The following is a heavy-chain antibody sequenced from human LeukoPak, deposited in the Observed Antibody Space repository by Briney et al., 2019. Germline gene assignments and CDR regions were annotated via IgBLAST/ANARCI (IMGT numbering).Heavy chain of an antibody. CDR2: IYTSGST. D-gene: IGHD1-7*01. J-gene: IGHJ5*02. V-gene: IGHV4-61*02. Sequence: PSETLSLTCTVSGGSISSGSYYWSWIRQPAGKGLEWIGRIYTSGSTNYNPSLKSRVTISVDTSKNQFSLKLSSVTAADTAVYYCARDLYNWNYNWFDPWGQGTLVTVSS. CDR3: ARDLYNWNYNWFDP. CDR1: GGSISSGSYY.